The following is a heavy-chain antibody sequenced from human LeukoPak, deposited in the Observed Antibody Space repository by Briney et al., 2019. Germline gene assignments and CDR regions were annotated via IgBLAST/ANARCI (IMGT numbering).Heavy chain of an antibody. V-gene: IGHV3-43D*03. CDR1: GFTFDDYA. J-gene: IGHJ4*02. D-gene: IGHD4-17*01. CDR3: AKLPHNYGDYWRGRPQRQFDY. CDR2: ISWDGGST. Sequence: GGSLRLSCAASGFTFDDYAMHWVRQAPGKGLEWVSLISWDGGSTYYADSVKGRFTISRDNSKNSVYLQMNSLRGEDTALYYCAKLPHNYGDYWRGRPQRQFDYWCQGTLVTVSS.